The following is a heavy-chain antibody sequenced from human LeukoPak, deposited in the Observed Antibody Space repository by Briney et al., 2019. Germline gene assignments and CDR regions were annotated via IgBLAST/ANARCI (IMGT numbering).Heavy chain of an antibody. CDR2: ISGSGGST. D-gene: IGHD3-16*01. Sequence: QPGGSLRLSCAASGFTLSSYAMSWVRQAPGKGLEWVSAISGSGGSTYYADSVKGRFPISRDNSRATLYLQMNSLRAEDTAVYYCAKGYYDYVWGSYYFDYWGQGTLVTVSS. J-gene: IGHJ4*02. CDR3: AKGYYDYVWGSYYFDY. CDR1: GFTLSSYA. V-gene: IGHV3-23*01.